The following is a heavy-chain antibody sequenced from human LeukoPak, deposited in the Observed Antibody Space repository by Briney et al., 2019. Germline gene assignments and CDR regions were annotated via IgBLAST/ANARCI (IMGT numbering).Heavy chain of an antibody. J-gene: IGHJ3*02. CDR1: GGSISSGDYY. CDR2: IYYSGST. CDR3: ARGRAEGAFDI. Sequence: PSETLSLTCTVSGGSISSGDYYWSWIRQPPGKGLEWIGYIYYSGSTNYNPSLKSRVTISVDTSKNQFSLKLSSVTAADTAVYYCARGRAEGAFDIWGQGTMVTVSS. V-gene: IGHV4-61*08.